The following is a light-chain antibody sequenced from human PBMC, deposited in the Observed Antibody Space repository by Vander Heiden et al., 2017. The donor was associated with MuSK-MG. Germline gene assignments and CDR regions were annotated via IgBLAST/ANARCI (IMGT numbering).Light chain of an antibody. CDR2: GDA. J-gene: IGLJ3*02. Sequence: DELMEPLSVPVARGLAATITRGGNNMGSRHVHGEQKKPGQTPVWVIYGDATRPSGIPERFSGSKTGNTATLAISRGQAGDEADYYCQVWHRNVVMFGGGTNLTGL. CDR3: QVWHRNVVM. CDR1: NMGSRH. V-gene: IGLV3-9*01.